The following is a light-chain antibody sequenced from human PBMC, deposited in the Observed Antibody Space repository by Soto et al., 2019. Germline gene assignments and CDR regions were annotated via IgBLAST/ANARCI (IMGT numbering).Light chain of an antibody. CDR2: EVS. J-gene: IGLJ2*01. V-gene: IGLV2-8*01. CDR3: ISYAGSNNFVV. Sequence: QSALTQPPSASGSPGQSVTISCTGTSSDVGGYNYVSWFRQHPGKAPKPMIYEVSKRPSGVPDRCSGAKSGNTASLTVSGLQAEDEADYYCISYAGSNNFVVFGGGTKLTVL. CDR1: SSDVGGYNY.